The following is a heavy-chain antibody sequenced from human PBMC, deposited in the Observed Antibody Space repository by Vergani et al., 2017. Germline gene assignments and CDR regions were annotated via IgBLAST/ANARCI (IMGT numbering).Heavy chain of an antibody. CDR3: YTDYHDY. J-gene: IGHJ4*02. CDR2: IRSKNDGGTA. D-gene: IGHD2-2*02. CDR1: GITFKNAW. V-gene: IGHV3-15*01. Sequence: EVQVVESGGGLIKPGGSLRLSCVVSGITFKNAWINWFGQAQGKGLEWIGRIRSKNDGGTADYAAPLKGRFTISRDDSKDSAFLLVNNLKTEDTAVYFCYTDYHDYWGQGTLVTVSS.